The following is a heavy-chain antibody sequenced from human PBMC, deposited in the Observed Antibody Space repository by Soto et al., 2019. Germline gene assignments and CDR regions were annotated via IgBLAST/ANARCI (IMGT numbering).Heavy chain of an antibody. CDR2: ISSSSSTI. V-gene: IGHV3-48*01. J-gene: IGHJ6*03. D-gene: IGHD5-18*01. Sequence: EVQLVESGGGLVQPGGSLRLSCAASGFTFSSYSMNWVRQAPGKGLEWVSYISSSSSTIYYADSVKSRFTISRDNAKNSLYLQMNSLRAEDTAVYYCARDWRIQLWSRERYYYYYMDVWGKGTTVTVSS. CDR1: GFTFSSYS. CDR3: ARDWRIQLWSRERYYYYYMDV.